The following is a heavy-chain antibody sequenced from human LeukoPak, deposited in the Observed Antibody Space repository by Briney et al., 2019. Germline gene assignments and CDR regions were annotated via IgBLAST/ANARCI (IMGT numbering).Heavy chain of an antibody. J-gene: IGHJ4*02. CDR2: INPNSGGT. V-gene: IGHV1-2*02. CDR1: GYTFTGYY. Sequence: ASVKVSCKASGYTFTGYYMHWVRQAPGQGLEWMGWINPNSGGTNYAQKFQGRVTMTRYTSISTAYMELSRLRSDDTAVYYCARVSVRGVSRDFDYWGQGTLVTVSS. CDR3: ARVSVRGVSRDFDY. D-gene: IGHD3-10*01.